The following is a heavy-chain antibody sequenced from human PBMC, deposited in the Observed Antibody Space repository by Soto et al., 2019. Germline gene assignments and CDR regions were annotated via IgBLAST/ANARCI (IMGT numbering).Heavy chain of an antibody. V-gene: IGHV1-69*13. CDR3: ASGSSVWWPRYSGMDV. J-gene: IGHJ6*02. CDR1: GGTFSSYA. Sequence: SVKVSCKASGGTFSSYAISWVRQAPGQGLEWMGGIIPIFGTANYAQKFQGRATITADESTSTAYMELSSLRSEDTAVYYCASGSSVWWPRYSGMDVWGQGTTVTVSS. D-gene: IGHD5-12*01. CDR2: IIPIFGTA.